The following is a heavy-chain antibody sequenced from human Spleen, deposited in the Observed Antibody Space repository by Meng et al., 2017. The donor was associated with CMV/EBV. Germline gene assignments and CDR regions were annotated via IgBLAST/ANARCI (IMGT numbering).Heavy chain of an antibody. CDR1: GGSFSGYY. J-gene: IGHJ4*02. CDR2: IKHSGST. Sequence: QVQLQQWGAGLLKPSETLSPTCAVYGGSFSGYYWSWIRQPPGKGLEWIGEIKHSGSTNYNPSLKSRVTISVDTSKSQFSLKLSSVTAADTAVYYCARGLGPVPYSSSSDGGYYFDYWGQGTLVTVAS. V-gene: IGHV4-34*01. D-gene: IGHD6-6*01. CDR3: ARGLGPVPYSSSSDGGYYFDY.